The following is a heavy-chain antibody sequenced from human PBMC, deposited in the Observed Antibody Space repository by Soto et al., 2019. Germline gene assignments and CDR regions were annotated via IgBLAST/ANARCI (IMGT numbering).Heavy chain of an antibody. CDR2: IFPDDSDT. Sequence: GESLKISCKASGYSITSYWIAWVRQMPGQGLEWMGIIFPDDSDTRYSPSFQGQVTISADKSISTAYVQWSSLKASDTAMYYCTRGGVATRTFDYWGQGTLVTVSS. J-gene: IGHJ4*02. CDR1: GYSITSYW. V-gene: IGHV5-51*01. CDR3: TRGGVATRTFDY. D-gene: IGHD3-3*01.